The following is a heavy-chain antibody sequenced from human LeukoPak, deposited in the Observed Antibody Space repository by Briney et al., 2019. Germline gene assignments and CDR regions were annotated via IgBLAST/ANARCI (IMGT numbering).Heavy chain of an antibody. V-gene: IGHV4-59*01. D-gene: IGHD3-22*01. Sequence: SETLSLACTVSGGSISGYYWSWIRQPPGKGLEWIAYIYHSGSTNYNSSLQSRVTISVDTSKNQFSPKLSSVTAADTAVYYCARGDNHFYDSNGYTWFDPWGQGTLVTVSS. CDR2: IYHSGST. CDR1: GGSISGYY. CDR3: ARGDNHFYDSNGYTWFDP. J-gene: IGHJ5*02.